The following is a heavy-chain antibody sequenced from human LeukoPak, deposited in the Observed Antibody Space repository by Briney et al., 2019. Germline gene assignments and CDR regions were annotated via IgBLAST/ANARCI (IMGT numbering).Heavy chain of an antibody. V-gene: IGHV4-59*01. CDR1: GGSFSGYY. J-gene: IGHJ2*01. CDR2: IYYSGST. CDR3: ARDRLLWFGELSDPYWYFDL. Sequence: PSETLSLTCAVYGGSFSGYYWSWIRQPPGKGLEWIGYIYYSGSTNYNPSLKSRVTISVDTSKNQFSLKLSSVTAADTAVYYCARDRLLWFGELSDPYWYFDLWGRGTLVTVSS. D-gene: IGHD3-10*01.